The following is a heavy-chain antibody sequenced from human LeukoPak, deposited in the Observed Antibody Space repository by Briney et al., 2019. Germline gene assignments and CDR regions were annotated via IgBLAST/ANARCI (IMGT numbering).Heavy chain of an antibody. V-gene: IGHV1-18*01. CDR1: GYTFTSYG. CDR3: ARDTPVLGAAGTESDY. Sequence: GASVTVSCKASGYTFTSYGISWVRQAPGQGLEWMGWISAYNGNTNYAQKLQGRVTMTTDTSTSTAYMELRSLRSDDTAVYYCARDTPVLGAAGTESDYWGQGTLVTVSS. J-gene: IGHJ4*02. CDR2: ISAYNGNT. D-gene: IGHD6-13*01.